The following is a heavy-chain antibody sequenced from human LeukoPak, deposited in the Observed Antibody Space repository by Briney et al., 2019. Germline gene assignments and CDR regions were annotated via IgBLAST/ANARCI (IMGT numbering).Heavy chain of an antibody. D-gene: IGHD6-19*01. CDR2: ISSNGGST. CDR1: GFTFSGFV. Sequence: PGGSLRLSCAASGFTFSGFVMHWVRQAPGKGLEYVSGISSNGGSTYYEDSVNGRFTISRDNSKNTLSLQMGSLRAEDMAVYYCARGIAVAGYGYYFDYWGQGTLVTVSS. J-gene: IGHJ4*02. V-gene: IGHV3-64*02. CDR3: ARGIAVAGYGYYFDY.